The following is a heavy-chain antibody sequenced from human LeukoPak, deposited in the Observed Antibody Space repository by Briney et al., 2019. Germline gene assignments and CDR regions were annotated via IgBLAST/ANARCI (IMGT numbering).Heavy chain of an antibody. CDR1: GGTFSSYA. CDR2: IIPILGIA. CDR3: ARSYSSSWYGTS. Sequence: ASVKVSCKASGGTFSSYAISWVRQAPGQGLEWMGRIIPILGIANYAQKFQGRVTMTRNTSISTAYMELSSLRSEDTAVYYCARSYSSSWYGTSWGQGTLVTVSS. J-gene: IGHJ1*01. V-gene: IGHV1-69*04. D-gene: IGHD6-13*01.